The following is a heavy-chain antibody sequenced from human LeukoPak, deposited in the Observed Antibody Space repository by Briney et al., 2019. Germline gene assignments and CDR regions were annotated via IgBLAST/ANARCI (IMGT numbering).Heavy chain of an antibody. CDR3: ARVMVRGPNPGHWFDP. CDR2: ISGSGGST. Sequence: PGGSLRLSCAASGFTFSSYGMSWVRQAPGKGLEWVSAISGSGGSTYYADSVKGRFTISRDNAKNSLYLQMNSLRAEDTAVYYCARVMVRGPNPGHWFDPWGQGTLVTVSS. J-gene: IGHJ5*02. D-gene: IGHD3-10*01. V-gene: IGHV3-23*01. CDR1: GFTFSSYG.